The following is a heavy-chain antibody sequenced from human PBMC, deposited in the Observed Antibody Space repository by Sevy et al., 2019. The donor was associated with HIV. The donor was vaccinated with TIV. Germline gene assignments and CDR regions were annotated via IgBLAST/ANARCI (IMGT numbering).Heavy chain of an antibody. J-gene: IGHJ6*02. D-gene: IGHD2-2*01. CDR3: ARDRGVYCSSASCYYYYYGMDV. CDR2: INPNSGGT. CDR1: GYTFTGYY. Sequence: ASVKVSCKASGYTFTGYYMHWVRQAPGQGLEWMGWINPNSGGTNYAQKFQGRVTMTRETSISTAYMELSRLRSDDTAVYYCARDRGVYCSSASCYYYYYGMDVWGQGTTVTVSS. V-gene: IGHV1-2*02.